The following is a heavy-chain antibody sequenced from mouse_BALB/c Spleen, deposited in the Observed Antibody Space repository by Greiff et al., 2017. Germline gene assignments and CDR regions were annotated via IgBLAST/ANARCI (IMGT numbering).Heavy chain of an antibody. CDR2: ISSGGGST. Sequence: EVKLMESGGGLVKPGGSLKLSCAASGFAFSSYDMSWVRQTPEKRLEWVAYISSGGGSTYYPDTVKGRFTISRDNPKNTLFLQMTSLRSEDTAMYYCARSLDYWGQGTTLTVSS. V-gene: IGHV5-12-1*01. CDR3: ARSLDY. J-gene: IGHJ2*01. CDR1: GFAFSSYD.